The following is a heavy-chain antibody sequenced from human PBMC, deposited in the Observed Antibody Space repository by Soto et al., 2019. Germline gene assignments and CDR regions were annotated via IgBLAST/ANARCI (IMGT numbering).Heavy chain of an antibody. CDR1: GFTLSSYS. D-gene: IGHD6-6*01. V-gene: IGHV3-21*01. CDR3: ARDHLDELFRDYYYYMDV. CDR2: ISSSSSYI. J-gene: IGHJ6*03. Sequence: EVQLVESGGGLVKPGGSLRLSCAASGFTLSSYSMNWVRQAPGKVLEWVSSISSSSSYIYYADSVKGRFTISRDKANNSLYLQMNSLRAEDKDVYYSARDHLDELFRDYYYYMDVWGKGTTGTVSS.